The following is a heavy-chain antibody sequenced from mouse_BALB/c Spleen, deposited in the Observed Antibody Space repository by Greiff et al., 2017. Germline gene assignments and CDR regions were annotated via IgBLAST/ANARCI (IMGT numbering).Heavy chain of an antibody. CDR1: GFNIKDYY. V-gene: IGHV14-4*02. D-gene: IGHD2-4*01. J-gene: IGHJ3*01. Sequence: DVQLQESGAELVRSGASVKLSCTASGFNIKDYYMHWVKQRPEQGLEWIGWIDPENGDTEYAPKFQGKATMTADTSSNTAYLQLSSLTSEDTAVYYGNARAITTGGFAYWGQGTLVTVSA. CDR3: NARAITTGGFAY. CDR2: IDPENGDT.